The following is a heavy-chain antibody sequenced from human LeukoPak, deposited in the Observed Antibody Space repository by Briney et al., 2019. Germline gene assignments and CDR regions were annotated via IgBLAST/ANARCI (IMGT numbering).Heavy chain of an antibody. CDR3: ARDFDMGITPGDDFDF. CDR2: IKEDGTYR. Sequence: AGGSLRLSCAASGFSFSKYWMHWVRQTPGEGLVWVARIKEDGTYRSYADSVKGRFTISRDNARNTVFLQMSSLRAEDTAVYYCARDFDMGITPGDDFDFWGQGALVTVSS. J-gene: IGHJ4*02. D-gene: IGHD3-9*01. CDR1: GFSFSKYW. V-gene: IGHV3-74*01.